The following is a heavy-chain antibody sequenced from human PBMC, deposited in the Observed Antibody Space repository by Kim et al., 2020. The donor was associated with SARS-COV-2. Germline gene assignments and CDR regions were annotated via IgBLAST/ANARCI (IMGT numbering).Heavy chain of an antibody. CDR3: ARDKYYYDSSGYYYEEEKFDY. V-gene: IGHV3-33*05. J-gene: IGHJ4*02. Sequence: GGSLRLSCAASGFTFSSYGMHWVRQAPGKGLEWVAVISYDGSNKYYADSVKGRFTISRDNSKNTLYLQMNSLRAEDTAVYYCARDKYYYDSSGYYYEEEKFDYWGQGTLVTVSS. CDR1: GFTFSSYG. CDR2: ISYDGSNK. D-gene: IGHD3-22*01.